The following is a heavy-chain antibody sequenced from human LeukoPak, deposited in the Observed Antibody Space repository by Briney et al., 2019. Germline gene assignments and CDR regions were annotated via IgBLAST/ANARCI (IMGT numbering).Heavy chain of an antibody. Sequence: GGSLRLSCAASGFTFSSYSMNWVRQAPGKGLEWVSSISSSSSYIYYADSVKGRFTISRDNAKNSLYLQMNSLRAEDTAVYYCAKIGPSVMVRGHFDYWGQGTLVTVSS. J-gene: IGHJ4*02. CDR1: GFTFSSYS. CDR3: AKIGPSVMVRGHFDY. D-gene: IGHD3-10*01. V-gene: IGHV3-21*01. CDR2: ISSSSSYI.